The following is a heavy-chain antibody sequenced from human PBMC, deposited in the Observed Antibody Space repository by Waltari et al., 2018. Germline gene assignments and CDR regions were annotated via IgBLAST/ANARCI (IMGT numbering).Heavy chain of an antibody. CDR3: VRDWGGDDSGSV. V-gene: IGHV4-61*02. J-gene: IGHJ4*02. CDR1: GVSISSGTYY. CDR2: IYSSGTT. D-gene: IGHD3-10*01. Sequence: QVQLQESGPRLVKPSQTLSLTCTVSGVSISSGTYYWSWIRPSAGRGLEWIGRIYSSGTTKYNPSLKSRVSISIDRSKNQFFVRLTSATAADSAIYYCVRDWGGDDSGSVWGRGAPVTVSS.